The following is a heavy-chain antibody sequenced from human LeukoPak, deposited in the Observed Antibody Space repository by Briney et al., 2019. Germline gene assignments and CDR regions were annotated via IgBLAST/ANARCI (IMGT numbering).Heavy chain of an antibody. D-gene: IGHD1-26*01. V-gene: IGHV3-7*03. Sequence: PGGSLRLSRAASGFTFSSYWMSWVRQAPGKGLEWVANIKQDGSEKYYVDSVKGRSTISRDNAKNSLYLQMNSLRAEDTAVYYCARDDQAVGAAVDAFDIWGQGTMVTVSS. CDR2: IKQDGSEK. J-gene: IGHJ3*02. CDR3: ARDDQAVGAAVDAFDI. CDR1: GFTFSSYW.